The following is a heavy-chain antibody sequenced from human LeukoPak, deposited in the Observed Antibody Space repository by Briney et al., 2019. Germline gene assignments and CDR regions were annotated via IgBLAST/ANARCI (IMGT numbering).Heavy chain of an antibody. Sequence: SQTLSLTCTVSGGSISSGSYYWSWIRQPAGKGLEWIGRIYTSGSTNYNPSLESRVTISVDTSKNQFSLKLSSVTAADTAVYYCARAPIVVVLAATGRYAFDIWGQGTMVTVSS. J-gene: IGHJ3*02. CDR3: ARAPIVVVLAATGRYAFDI. CDR2: IYTSGST. D-gene: IGHD2-2*01. V-gene: IGHV4-61*02. CDR1: GGSISSGSYY.